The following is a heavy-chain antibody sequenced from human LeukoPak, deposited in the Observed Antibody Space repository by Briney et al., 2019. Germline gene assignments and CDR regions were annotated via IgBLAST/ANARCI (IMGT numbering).Heavy chain of an antibody. D-gene: IGHD5-18*01. V-gene: IGHV1-2*02. CDR2: INPSSGGT. J-gene: IGHJ5*02. CDR1: GYTFTGYY. CDR3: ARESGYSYGYVGWFDP. Sequence: ASVKVSCKASGYTFTGYYMHWVRQAPGQGLEWMGWINPSSGGTNYAQKFQGRVTMTRDTSISTAYMELSRLRSDDTAVYYCARESGYSYGYVGWFDPWGQRTLVTVSS.